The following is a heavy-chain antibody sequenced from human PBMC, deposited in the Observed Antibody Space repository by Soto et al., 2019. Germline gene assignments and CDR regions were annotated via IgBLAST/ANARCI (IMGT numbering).Heavy chain of an antibody. Sequence: QVQLMQSGAEVKKPGASVKVSCKASGDTFTDYYIHWVRQAPGQGLEWMGTVNPSGGHTTYAQHLLGRVTMTGDTSTSTLYMEVTSLTSDDTAIYYCARAGHVVVVTAALDYWGQGTLVTFSS. J-gene: IGHJ4*02. CDR1: GDTFTDYY. D-gene: IGHD2-21*02. V-gene: IGHV1-46*04. CDR3: ARAGHVVVVTAALDY. CDR2: VNPSGGHT.